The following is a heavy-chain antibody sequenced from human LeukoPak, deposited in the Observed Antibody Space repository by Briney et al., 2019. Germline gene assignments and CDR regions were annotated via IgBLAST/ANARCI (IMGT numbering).Heavy chain of an antibody. CDR1: GFTFSNAW. Sequence: PGGSLRLSCAASGFTFSNAWMSWVRQAPGKGLEWVGRIKSKTDGGTTDYAAPVKGRFTISRDDSKNTLYLQMNSLKTEDTAVYYCTTGEGALQLERQGAFDIWGQGTMVTVSS. D-gene: IGHD1-1*01. J-gene: IGHJ3*02. CDR2: IKSKTDGGTT. V-gene: IGHV3-15*01. CDR3: TTGEGALQLERQGAFDI.